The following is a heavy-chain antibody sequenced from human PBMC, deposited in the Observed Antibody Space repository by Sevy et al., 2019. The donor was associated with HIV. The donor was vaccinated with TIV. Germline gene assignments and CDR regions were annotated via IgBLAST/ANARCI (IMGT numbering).Heavy chain of an antibody. D-gene: IGHD3-22*01. CDR1: GFTVSSNY. J-gene: IGHJ4*02. CDR2: IYSGAGT. CDR3: ARGLDESSGLYSFDY. V-gene: IGHV3-66*02. Sequence: GGSLRLSCAASGFTVSSNYVSWVRQAPGKGLEWVSVIYSGAGTYYADSVKGRFTISRDNSKNSLYLQMNSLRAEDTALYYCARGLDESSGLYSFDYWGQGTLVTVSS.